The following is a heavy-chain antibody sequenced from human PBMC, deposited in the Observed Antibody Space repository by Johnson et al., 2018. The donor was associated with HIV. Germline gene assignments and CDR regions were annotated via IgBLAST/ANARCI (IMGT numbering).Heavy chain of an antibody. J-gene: IGHJ3*02. V-gene: IGHV3-30-3*01. D-gene: IGHD1-26*01. CDR2: ISYDGSNK. CDR1: GFTFSSYA. CDR3: ARQYRKSGSRTGAFDI. Sequence: QVQLVESGGGVVQPGRSLRLSCAASGFTFSSYAMHWVRQAPGKGLEWVAVISYDGSNKYYADSVKGRFTISRDNSKNKLYLQMNSLRAEDTAVYYWARQYRKSGSRTGAFDIWGQGTMVTVSS.